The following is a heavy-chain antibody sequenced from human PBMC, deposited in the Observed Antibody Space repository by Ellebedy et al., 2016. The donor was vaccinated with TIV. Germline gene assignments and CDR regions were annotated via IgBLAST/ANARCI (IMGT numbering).Heavy chain of an antibody. V-gene: IGHV3-30-3*01. CDR3: ARDPASYETAGSRWGRFDP. Sequence: GGSLRLXXAASGFTFSSYAMHWVRQAPGKGLEWVAVISYDGSNKYYADSVKGRFTISRDNSKNTLYLQMNSLRAEDTAVYFCARDPASYETAGSRWGRFDPWGQGTLVIVSS. CDR2: ISYDGSNK. CDR1: GFTFSSYA. D-gene: IGHD7-27*01. J-gene: IGHJ5*02.